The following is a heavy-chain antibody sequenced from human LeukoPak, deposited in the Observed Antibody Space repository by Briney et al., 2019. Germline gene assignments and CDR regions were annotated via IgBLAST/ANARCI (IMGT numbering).Heavy chain of an antibody. CDR3: ARGLLVSWVRYWFDP. Sequence: GGSLRLSCAASGFTFSSYWMSWVRQAPGKGLEWVANTKQDGSEKYYVDSVKGRFTISRDNAKNSLYLQMNSLRAEDTAVYYCARGLLVSWVRYWFDPWGQGTLVTVSS. CDR2: TKQDGSEK. J-gene: IGHJ5*02. D-gene: IGHD6-6*01. CDR1: GFTFSSYW. V-gene: IGHV3-7*01.